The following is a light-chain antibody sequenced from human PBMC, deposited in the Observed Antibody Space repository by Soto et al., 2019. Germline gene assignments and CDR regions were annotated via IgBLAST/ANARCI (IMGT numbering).Light chain of an antibody. CDR1: SSDVGKYNY. V-gene: IGLV2-14*01. Sequence: QSVLTQSASVSGSPGQSITISCTGTSSDVGKYNYVSWYQQHPGEVPKLIIFNVNNPPSGVPNRFSGSKSGNTASLTISGLQAEDEADYYCSSFTSSTTYVFGTGPKVTVL. J-gene: IGLJ1*01. CDR2: NVN. CDR3: SSFTSSTTYV.